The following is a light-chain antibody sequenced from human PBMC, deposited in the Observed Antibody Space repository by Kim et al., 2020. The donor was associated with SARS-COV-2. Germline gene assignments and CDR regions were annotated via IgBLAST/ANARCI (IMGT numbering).Light chain of an antibody. V-gene: IGLV2-23*02. CDR2: EVT. CDR1: SSDVGNYNL. CDR3: CSYAGSRNV. J-gene: IGLJ7*01. Sequence: PGQSITISCTGTSSDVGNYNLVSWYQQHPCKAPKLMIYEVTKRPSGVSNRFSGSKSGNTASLTISGLQAEDEADYYCCSYAGSRNVFGGGTQLTVL.